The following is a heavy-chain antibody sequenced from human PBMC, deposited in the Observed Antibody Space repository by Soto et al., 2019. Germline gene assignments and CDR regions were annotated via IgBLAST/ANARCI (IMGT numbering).Heavy chain of an antibody. CDR1: GGSISSSSYY. CDR2: IYYSGST. J-gene: IGHJ5*02. Sequence: SETLSLTCTVSGGSISSSSYYWGWIRQPPGKGLEWIGSIYYSGSTYYNPSLKSRVTISVDTSKNQFSLKLSSVTAADTAVYYCASNYNWKFNWFDPWGQGTLVTVSS. V-gene: IGHV4-39*01. D-gene: IGHD1-20*01. CDR3: ASNYNWKFNWFDP.